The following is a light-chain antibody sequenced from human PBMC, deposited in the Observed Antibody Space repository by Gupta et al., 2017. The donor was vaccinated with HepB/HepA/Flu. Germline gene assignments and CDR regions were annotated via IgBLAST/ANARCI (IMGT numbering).Light chain of an antibody. CDR3: QQYNRYTYT. V-gene: IGKV1-5*03. CDR2: KAS. Sequence: DIQMTQSLSTLSASAVDRVTITCRASQSTSSWLAWYQQKPGKAPKLLIYKASSLESGVPLRFSGSGSGTEFTLTISSLQPDDFATYYCQQYNRYTYTFGQGTKLEIK. CDR1: QSTSSW. J-gene: IGKJ2*01.